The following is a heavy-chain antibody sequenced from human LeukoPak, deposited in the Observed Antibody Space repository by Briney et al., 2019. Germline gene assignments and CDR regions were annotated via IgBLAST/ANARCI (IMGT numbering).Heavy chain of an antibody. CDR3: AKERARDDAFDI. CDR2: IRYDGSNK. V-gene: IGHV3-30*02. J-gene: IGHJ3*02. CDR1: GFTFSSYG. Sequence: GGSPRLSCAASGFTFSSYGMFWVRQAPGKGLEWVAFIRYDGSNKYYADSVKGRFTISRDNSKNTLYLQMNSLRAEDTAVYYCAKERARDDAFDIWGQGTMVTVSS.